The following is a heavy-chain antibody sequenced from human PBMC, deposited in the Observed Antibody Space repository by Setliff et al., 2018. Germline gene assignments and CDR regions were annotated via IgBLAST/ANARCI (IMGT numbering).Heavy chain of an antibody. CDR1: GGTFSSYT. CDR2: IIPILGIA. CDR3: ARSVGGVSVSSPFDY. J-gene: IGHJ4*02. D-gene: IGHD3-16*02. V-gene: IGHV1-69*02. Sequence: SVKVSCKASGGTFSSYTISWVRQAPGQGLEWMGRIIPILGIANYAQKFQGRVTITADKSTSTAYMELSSLRSEDTAVYYCARSVGGVSVSSPFDYWGQGTLVTVSS.